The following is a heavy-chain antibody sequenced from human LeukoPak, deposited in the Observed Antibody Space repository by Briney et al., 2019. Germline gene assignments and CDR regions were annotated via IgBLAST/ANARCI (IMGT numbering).Heavy chain of an antibody. CDR1: GGSISSYY. Sequence: PSETLSLTCTVSGGSISSYYWGWIRQSPGKGLEWIGWSYHRGSTGYNPSLKSRVAISVDTSKDQFSLKLTSVTAADTAVYYCTRDRELGYWGPGTLVIVSS. D-gene: IGHD1-1*01. CDR3: TRDRELGY. CDR2: SYHRGST. J-gene: IGHJ4*02. V-gene: IGHV4-59*01.